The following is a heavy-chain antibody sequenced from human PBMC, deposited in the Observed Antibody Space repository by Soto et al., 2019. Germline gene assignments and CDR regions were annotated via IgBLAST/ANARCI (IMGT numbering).Heavy chain of an antibody. CDR1: RGSFSGFY. Sequence: SETLSLTCGVYRGSFSGFYWSWVRQTPGGGLEWIGEINHSGTTNYNPSFQNRVTISVDKSTNNFSLKMNSVTAADAAVYYCARGRGYVYGSNFYGLDVWGQGTTVTVSS. V-gene: IGHV4-34*01. D-gene: IGHD6-25*01. CDR2: INHSGTT. CDR3: ARGRGYVYGSNFYGLDV. J-gene: IGHJ6*02.